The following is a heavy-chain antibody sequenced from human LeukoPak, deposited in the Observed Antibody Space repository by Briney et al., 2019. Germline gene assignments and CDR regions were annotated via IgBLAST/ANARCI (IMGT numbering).Heavy chain of an antibody. Sequence: SQTLSLTCAISGDSVSSYSAAWSWIRQSPSRGLEWLGRTYYRSKLYNDYAVSVKSRITINPDTSKNQFSLQLTSVTPEDTAVYYCARSGGHDAFDIWGQGTMVTVSS. V-gene: IGHV6-1*01. J-gene: IGHJ3*02. CDR1: GDSVSSYSAA. D-gene: IGHD4-23*01. CDR3: ARSGGHDAFDI. CDR2: TYYRSKLYN.